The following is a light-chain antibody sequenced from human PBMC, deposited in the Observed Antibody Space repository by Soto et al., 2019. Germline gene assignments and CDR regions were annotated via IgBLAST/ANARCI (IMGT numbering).Light chain of an antibody. Sequence: DIQLTQSPSFLSASVGDRVTITCRASQSIGTYLNWYHQKPGKAPQLLIYGASTLQSGVPSRFSGSGSGTHFTLTINSLQPEDFGTYSCQQSYNTPTFGQGTKVDIK. CDR2: GAS. CDR3: QQSYNTPT. CDR1: QSIGTY. V-gene: IGKV1-39*01. J-gene: IGKJ1*01.